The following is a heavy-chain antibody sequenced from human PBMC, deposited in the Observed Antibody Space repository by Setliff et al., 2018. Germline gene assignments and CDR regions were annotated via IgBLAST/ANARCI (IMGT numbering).Heavy chain of an antibody. J-gene: IGHJ4*02. CDR1: GGSISSHY. CDR2: LYTSGDT. Sequence: TSETLSLTCTVSGGSISSHYWTWIRQPAGKGLEWIGRLYTSGDTNYNPSLKSRVSMSLDTSKSQFSLKLSSVTAADTAVYYCARDRVVVLAGRRGFYFDYWGQGTLVTVSS. CDR3: ARDRVVVLAGRRGFYFDY. D-gene: IGHD2-15*01. V-gene: IGHV4-4*07.